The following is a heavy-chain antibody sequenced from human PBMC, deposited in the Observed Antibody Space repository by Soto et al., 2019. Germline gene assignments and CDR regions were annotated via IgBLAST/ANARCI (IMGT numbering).Heavy chain of an antibody. CDR3: ARGSYYGSGEN. D-gene: IGHD3-10*01. J-gene: IGHJ4*02. V-gene: IGHV4-59*11. Sequence: TLSLTCAVSGVSLSPHYWNWIRQPPGKGLEWIGYSYYSGSTTYNHALKSRVTISVDTSKNQFSPNLRSVTAADTAVYYCARGSYYGSGENWGQGTLVTVSS. CDR2: SYYSGST. CDR1: GVSLSPHY.